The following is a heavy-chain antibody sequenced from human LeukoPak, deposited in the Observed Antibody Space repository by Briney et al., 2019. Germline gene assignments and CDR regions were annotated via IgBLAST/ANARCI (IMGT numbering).Heavy chain of an antibody. Sequence: GASVKVSCKASGYTFTGYYMHWVRQAPGQGLEWMGWINPNSGSTNYAQKFQGRVTMTRDTSISTAYMELSRLRSDDTAVYYCARELEMATRAIDYWGQGTLVTVSS. CDR2: INPNSGST. CDR3: ARELEMATRAIDY. V-gene: IGHV1-2*02. J-gene: IGHJ4*02. CDR1: GYTFTGYY. D-gene: IGHD5-24*01.